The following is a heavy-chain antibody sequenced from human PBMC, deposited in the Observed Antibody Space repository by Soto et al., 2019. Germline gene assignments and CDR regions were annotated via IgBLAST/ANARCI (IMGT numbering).Heavy chain of an antibody. D-gene: IGHD2-15*01. J-gene: IGHJ6*02. CDR3: ARSNREYCSGGSCYKMDV. V-gene: IGHV1-69*01. CDR2: IIPIFGTA. CDR1: GGTFSSYA. Sequence: QVQLVQSGAEVKKPGSSVKVSCKASGGTFSSYAISWVRQAHGQGLEWMGGIIPIFGTANYAQKFQGRVTITADESTSTAYMELSSLRSEDTAVYYCARSNREYCSGGSCYKMDVWGQGTTVTVSS.